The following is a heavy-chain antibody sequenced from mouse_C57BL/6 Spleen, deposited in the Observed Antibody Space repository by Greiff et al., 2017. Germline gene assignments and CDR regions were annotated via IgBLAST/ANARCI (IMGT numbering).Heavy chain of an antibody. CDR1: GYAFSSYW. V-gene: IGHV1-80*01. CDR3: GRSNDGFNLDY. Sequence: VQRVESGAELVKPGASVKISCKASGYAFSSYWMNWVKQRPGKGLEWIGQIYPGDGDTNYNGKFKGKATLTADKSSSTAYMQLSSLTSEDSAVYFCGRSNDGFNLDYWGQGTTLTVSS. CDR2: IYPGDGDT. J-gene: IGHJ2*01. D-gene: IGHD2-3*01.